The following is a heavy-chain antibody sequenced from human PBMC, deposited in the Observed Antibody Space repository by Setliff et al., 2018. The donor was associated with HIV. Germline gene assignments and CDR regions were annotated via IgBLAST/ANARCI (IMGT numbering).Heavy chain of an antibody. CDR2: IYTSGSV. CDR3: PSSAGAVPTTAPYGDYYYYFYMDV. Sequence: PSETLSLTCTVSGGSISSYYWSWIRQPPGKGLEWIGYIYTSGSVNYNPSLNSRVTISVDTSKNQFSLKVNSVTAADTAIYYCPSSAGAVPTTAPYGDYYYYFYMDVWGKGTTVTVSS. J-gene: IGHJ6*03. CDR1: GGSISSYY. D-gene: IGHD1-1*01. V-gene: IGHV4-4*09.